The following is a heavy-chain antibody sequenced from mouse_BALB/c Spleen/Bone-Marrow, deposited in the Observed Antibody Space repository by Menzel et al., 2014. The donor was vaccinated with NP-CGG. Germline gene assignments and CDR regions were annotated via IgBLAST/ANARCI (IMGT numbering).Heavy chain of an antibody. Sequence: EVKLVESGGGLVKPGGSLKLSCAASGFTFSGYAMSWVRQSPEKRLEWVATISSGGSYIHYPDSVKGRFTISRDSAKNTLYLQMSSLRSEDTAIYYCARPDPWFAYWGQGTLVTVSA. CDR3: ARPDPWFAY. CDR1: GFTFSGYA. CDR2: ISSGGSYI. J-gene: IGHJ3*01. V-gene: IGHV5-9-1*01.